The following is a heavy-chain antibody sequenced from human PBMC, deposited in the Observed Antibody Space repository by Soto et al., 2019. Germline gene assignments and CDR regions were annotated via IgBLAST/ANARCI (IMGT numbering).Heavy chain of an antibody. CDR2: IYPGDSDT. Sequence: GESLKISCKGSGYSFTSYWIGWVRQMPGKGLEWMGIIYPGDSDTRYSPSFQGQVTISADKSISTAYPQWSSLKASDTAMYYCARFGYSYGSGYYYYGMDVWGQGTTVTVSS. J-gene: IGHJ6*02. D-gene: IGHD5-18*01. CDR1: GYSFTSYW. V-gene: IGHV5-51*01. CDR3: ARFGYSYGSGYYYYGMDV.